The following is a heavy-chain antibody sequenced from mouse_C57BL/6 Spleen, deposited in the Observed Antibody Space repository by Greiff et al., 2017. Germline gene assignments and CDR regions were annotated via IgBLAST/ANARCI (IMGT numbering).Heavy chain of an antibody. V-gene: IGHV5-6*02. J-gene: IGHJ4*01. CDR1: GFTFSSYG. CDR2: ISSGGSYT. D-gene: IGHD5-1*01. Sequence: DVMLVESGGDLVKPGGSLKLSCAASGFTFSSYGMSWVRQTPDNRLEWVATISSGGSYTYYPDSVKGRFTISRDNAKNTLYLQMSSLKSEDTAMYYCARHREGGTYIGDAMDYWGQGTSVTVSS. CDR3: ARHREGGTYIGDAMDY.